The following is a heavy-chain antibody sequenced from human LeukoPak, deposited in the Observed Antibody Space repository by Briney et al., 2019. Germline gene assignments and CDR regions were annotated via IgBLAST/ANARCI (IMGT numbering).Heavy chain of an antibody. CDR2: ISAYNGNT. CDR3: ARDGAVAGSGSSGY. CDR1: GYTFTSYG. Sequence: GASVKVSCKASGYTFTSYGISWVRQAPGQGLEWMGWISAYNGNTNYAQKLQGRVTMTTDTSTSTAYMELRSLRSDDTAVYYCARDGAVAGSGSSGYWGQGTPVTVSS. D-gene: IGHD6-19*01. V-gene: IGHV1-18*01. J-gene: IGHJ4*02.